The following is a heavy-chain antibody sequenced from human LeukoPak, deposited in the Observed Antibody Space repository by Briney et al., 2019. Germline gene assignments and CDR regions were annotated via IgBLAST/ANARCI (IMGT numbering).Heavy chain of an antibody. J-gene: IGHJ4*02. CDR1: GFSLSSFA. CDR2: IRSNGATA. D-gene: IGHD1-1*01. Sequence: GGSLRLSCAASGFSLSSFAMTWVRQAPGKGLEWVSTIRSNGATAYNADSVKGRSTISRDNSKNTVYLQMNSLRVEDTAIYYCARGQEFDDGVFDSWGQGTLVTVSS. V-gene: IGHV3-23*01. CDR3: ARGQEFDDGVFDS.